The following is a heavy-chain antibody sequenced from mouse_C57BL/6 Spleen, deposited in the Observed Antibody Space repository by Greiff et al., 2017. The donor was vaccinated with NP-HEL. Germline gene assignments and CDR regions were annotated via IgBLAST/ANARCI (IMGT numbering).Heavy chain of an antibody. CDR3: TKSGTGFDY. J-gene: IGHJ2*01. D-gene: IGHD1-3*01. CDR2: IDPETGGT. V-gene: IGHV1-15*01. CDR1: GYTFTDYE. Sequence: LVESGAELVRPGASVTLSCKASGYTFTDYEMHRVKQTPVHGLEWIGAIDPETGGTAYNQKFKGKAILTADKSSSTAYMELRSLTSEDSAVYYCTKSGTGFDYWGQGTTLAVSS.